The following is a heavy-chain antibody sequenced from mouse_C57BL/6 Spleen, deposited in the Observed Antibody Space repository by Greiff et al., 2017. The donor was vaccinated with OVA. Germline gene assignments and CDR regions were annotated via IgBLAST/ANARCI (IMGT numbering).Heavy chain of an antibody. D-gene: IGHD2-5*01. CDR1: GFSLSNFGMG. CDR2: IWWDDDK. V-gene: IGHV8-8*01. Sequence: QVTLKVSGPGILQPSQTLSLSCSFSGFSLSNFGMGVGWIRQPSGKGLEWLAHIWWDDDKYYNPALKSRLTISKDTYKNQVFLKIAIVDTADTATYYCALLGEYSTYWFAYWGQGTLVTVSA. J-gene: IGHJ3*01. CDR3: ALLGEYSTYWFAY.